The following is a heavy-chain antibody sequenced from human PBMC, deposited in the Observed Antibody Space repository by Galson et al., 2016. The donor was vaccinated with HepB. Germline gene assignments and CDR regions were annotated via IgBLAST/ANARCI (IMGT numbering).Heavy chain of an antibody. CDR2: IYSGGRT. Sequence: SLRLSCAASGFAFGVYGMTWVRQAPRKGLEWVSIIYSGGRTYYADSVKGRFTISRDNSKNTVYLQMDRLRAEDTAVYYCAKAYGVDSYHFNDWGQGTLVIVSS. J-gene: IGHJ4*02. D-gene: IGHD4-17*01. CDR3: AKAYGVDSYHFND. V-gene: IGHV3-23*03. CDR1: GFAFGVYG.